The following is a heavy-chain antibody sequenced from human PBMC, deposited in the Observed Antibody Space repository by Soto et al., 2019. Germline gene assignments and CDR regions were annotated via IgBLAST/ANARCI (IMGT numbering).Heavy chain of an antibody. CDR3: ARDSLGLDYYYGMDV. J-gene: IGHJ6*02. CDR2: MNPSSGST. Sequence: ASVKVSCKASGYTFTSYDINWVRQATGQGLEWMGWMNPSSGSTGYAQKFQGRVTMTRDTSTSTAYMELSSLRSEDTAVYYCARDSLGLDYYYGMDVWGQGTTVTVSS. CDR1: GYTFTSYD. D-gene: IGHD2-21*01. V-gene: IGHV1-8*01.